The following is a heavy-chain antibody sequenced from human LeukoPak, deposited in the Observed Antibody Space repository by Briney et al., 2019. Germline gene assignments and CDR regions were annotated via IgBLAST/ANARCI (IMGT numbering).Heavy chain of an antibody. D-gene: IGHD4-17*01. CDR3: ARDSYGDYTGGFDF. V-gene: IGHV3-48*01. Sequence: PGGPLRLSCAASGFTFSAYSMNWVRQAPGKGPEWLSYTSTSGITMYYADSVKGRFTISRDNAKQSLYLDMNGLRVEDTAVYYCARDSYGDYTGGFDFWGQGTPVTVSS. CDR1: GFTFSAYS. J-gene: IGHJ4*02. CDR2: TSTSGITM.